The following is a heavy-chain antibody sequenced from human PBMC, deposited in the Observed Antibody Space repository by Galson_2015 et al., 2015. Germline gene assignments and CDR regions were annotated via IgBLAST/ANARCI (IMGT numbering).Heavy chain of an antibody. D-gene: IGHD2-15*01. CDR2: IYPGDSDT. V-gene: IGHV5-51*01. Sequence: GAEVKKPGESLKISCKGSGYSFTNYWIGWVRQMPGKGLEWMGIIYPGDSDTRYSPSFQGQVTISADKSISTAYLQWSSLKASDTAMYYCARHSAYCSGVSCYTWRVFDYWGQGTLVTVSS. CDR1: GYSFTNYW. J-gene: IGHJ4*02. CDR3: ARHSAYCSGVSCYTWRVFDY.